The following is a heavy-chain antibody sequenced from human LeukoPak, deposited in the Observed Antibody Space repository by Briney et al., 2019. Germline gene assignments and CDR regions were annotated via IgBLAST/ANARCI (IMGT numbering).Heavy chain of an antibody. CDR3: ARLLSGSGFDP. D-gene: IGHD3-10*01. V-gene: IGHV1-18*01. CDR2: ISAYNRNT. Sequence: ASVKVSCKASGYTFTSFGISWVRQAPGQGLEWMGWISAYNRNTNYAQKLQGRVTMTTDTSTSTAYTELRSLRSDDTAVYYCARLLSGSGFDPWGQGTLVTVSS. J-gene: IGHJ5*02. CDR1: GYTFTSFG.